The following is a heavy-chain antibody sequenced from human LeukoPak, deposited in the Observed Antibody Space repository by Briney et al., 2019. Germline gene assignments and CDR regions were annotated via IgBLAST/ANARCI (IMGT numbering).Heavy chain of an antibody. V-gene: IGHV4-59*10. Sequence: SETLSLTCGVYGGSFSAYYWSCIRQSPGKGLEWIGRIYTSGSTNYNPSLKSRVTISVDTSKNQFSLKLSSVTAADTAVYYCASASGWYPYWGQGTLVTVSS. J-gene: IGHJ4*02. D-gene: IGHD6-19*01. CDR2: IYTSGST. CDR3: ASASGWYPY. CDR1: GGSFSAYY.